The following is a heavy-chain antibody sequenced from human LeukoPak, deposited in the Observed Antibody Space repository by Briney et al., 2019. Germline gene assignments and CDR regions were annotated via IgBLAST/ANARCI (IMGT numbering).Heavy chain of an antibody. J-gene: IGHJ4*02. V-gene: IGHV3-43*01. CDR2: ISWDGGST. CDR1: GFIFDDYT. Sequence: GGSLRLSCAASGFIFDDYTMHWVRQVPGRGLECVSLISWDGGSTYYADSVKGRFTISRDNSKNSLYLQMNSLRTEHTALYYCTKELDYGDYEAYFDYWGQGTLVTVSS. D-gene: IGHD4-17*01. CDR3: TKELDYGDYEAYFDY.